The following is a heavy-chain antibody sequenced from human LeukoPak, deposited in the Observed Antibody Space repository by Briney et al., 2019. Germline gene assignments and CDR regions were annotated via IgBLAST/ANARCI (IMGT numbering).Heavy chain of an antibody. J-gene: IGHJ4*02. V-gene: IGHV3-21*01. CDR2: ISSSSSYI. CDR3: ARGVTIFGVVTPFDY. D-gene: IGHD3-3*01. Sequence: GGSLRLSCAASGFTFSSYSMNWVRQAPGEGLEWVSSISSSSSYIYYADSVKGRFTISRDNAKNSLYLQMNSLRAEDTAVYYCARGVTIFGVVTPFDYWGQGTLVTVSS. CDR1: GFTFSSYS.